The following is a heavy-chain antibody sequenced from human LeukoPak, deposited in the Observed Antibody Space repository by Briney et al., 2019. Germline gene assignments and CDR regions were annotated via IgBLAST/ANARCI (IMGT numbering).Heavy chain of an antibody. J-gene: IGHJ4*02. CDR2: MNPTSGNT. CDR1: GGTFSSYA. D-gene: IGHD6-19*01. V-gene: IGHV1-8*03. CDR3: ARVAGPVDY. Sequence: ASVKVSCKASGGTFSSYAISWVRQAPGQGLEWMGWMNPTSGNTGYAEKFQGRVTITRNTSISTAYMELSSLRSEDTAVYYCARVAGPVDYWGQGTLVTVSS.